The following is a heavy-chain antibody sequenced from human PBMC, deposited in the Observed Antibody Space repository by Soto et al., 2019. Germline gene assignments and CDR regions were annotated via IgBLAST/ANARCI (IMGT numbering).Heavy chain of an antibody. J-gene: IGHJ6*02. CDR1: GGTFSSYA. Sequence: SVKVSCKASGGTFSSYAMSWVRQAPGEGLEWMGGIIPIFGTANYAQKFQGRVTITADKSTSTAYMELSSLRSEDTAVYYCARGRYFDWPNYYYYYGMDVWGQGTTVTVSS. V-gene: IGHV1-69*06. CDR3: ARGRYFDWPNYYYYYGMDV. D-gene: IGHD3-9*01. CDR2: IIPIFGTA.